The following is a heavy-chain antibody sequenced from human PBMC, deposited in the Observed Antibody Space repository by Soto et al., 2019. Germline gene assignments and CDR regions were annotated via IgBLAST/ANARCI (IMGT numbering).Heavy chain of an antibody. J-gene: IGHJ4*02. CDR1: GFIFDDYA. CDR3: AKGVAGWYYFDY. V-gene: IGHV3-9*01. CDR2: ISWNVGSI. Sequence: EVQLVESGGGLVQPGRSLRLSCAASGFIFDDYAMHWVRQAPGKGLEWVSGISWNVGSIAYADSVKGRFTISRDNAKNSLYLQMNSLRAEDTALYYCAKGVAGWYYFDYWGQGTLVTVSS. D-gene: IGHD3-3*01.